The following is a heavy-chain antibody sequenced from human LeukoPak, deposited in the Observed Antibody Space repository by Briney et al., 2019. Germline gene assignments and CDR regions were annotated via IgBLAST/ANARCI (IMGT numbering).Heavy chain of an antibody. CDR3: TTDLGATDDY. V-gene: IGHV3-15*01. Sequence: PGGSLRLSCAASGFTFSNAWMSWVHQAPGKGLEWVVRIKSKTDGGTTDYAAPVKGRFTISRDDSKNTLYLQMNSLKTEDTAVYYCTTDLGATDDYWGQGTLVTVSS. CDR2: IKSKTDGGTT. CDR1: GFTFSNAW. D-gene: IGHD1-26*01. J-gene: IGHJ4*02.